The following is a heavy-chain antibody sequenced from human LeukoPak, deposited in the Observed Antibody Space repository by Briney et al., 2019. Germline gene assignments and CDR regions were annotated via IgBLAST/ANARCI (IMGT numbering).Heavy chain of an antibody. CDR2: IYYSGST. CDR1: GGSISSSSYY. V-gene: IGHV4-39*01. D-gene: IGHD2-2*01. J-gene: IGHJ5*02. CDR3: ARRRYCSSTSCLGWFDP. Sequence: SETLSLTCTVSGGSISSSSYYWGWIRQPPGKGLEWIGSIYYSGSTYYNPSLKSRVTISVDKSKNQFSLKLSSVTAADTAVYYCARRRYCSSTSCLGWFDPWGQGTLVTVSS.